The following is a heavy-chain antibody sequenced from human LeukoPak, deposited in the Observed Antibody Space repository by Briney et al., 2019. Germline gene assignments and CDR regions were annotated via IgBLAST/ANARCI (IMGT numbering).Heavy chain of an antibody. CDR2: INSDGSST. CDR1: GFTFSSYW. V-gene: IGHV3-74*01. D-gene: IGHD4-17*01. CDR3: AGKPYGDYVDLYYYYYYMDV. J-gene: IGHJ6*03. Sequence: GGSLRLSSAASGFTFSSYWMHWVRQAPGKGLVWVARINSDGSSTIYADSVKGRFTISRDNAKNTLYLQMNSLRAEDRAVYYCAGKPYGDYVDLYYYYYYMDVWGKGSTVTVSS.